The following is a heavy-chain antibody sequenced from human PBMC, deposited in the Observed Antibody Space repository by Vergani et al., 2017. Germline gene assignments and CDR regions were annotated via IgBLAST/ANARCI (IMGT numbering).Heavy chain of an antibody. CDR2: ISGSGGST. D-gene: IGHD6-6*01. J-gene: IGHJ4*02. Sequence: EVQLVESGGGLVQPGGSLRLSCAASGFTFSSYAMSWVRQAPGKGLEWVSAISGSGGSTYYADSVKGRFTISRDNSKNTLYLQMNSLRAEDTAVYYCAKGLFLRASRGSSSFDYWGQGTLVTVSS. V-gene: IGHV3-23*04. CDR3: AKGLFLRASRGSSSFDY. CDR1: GFTFSSYA.